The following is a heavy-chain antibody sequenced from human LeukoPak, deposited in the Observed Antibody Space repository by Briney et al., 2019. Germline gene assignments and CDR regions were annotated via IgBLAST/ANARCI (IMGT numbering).Heavy chain of an antibody. CDR1: GYTFTGYY. CDR3: ARDKSYDFWSGYYSDY. V-gene: IGHV1-2*02. D-gene: IGHD3-3*01. J-gene: IGHJ4*02. CDR2: INPNSGGT. Sequence: ASVKVSCKASGYTFTGYYMHCVRQAPGQGLEWMGWINPNSGGTNYAQKFQGRVTMTRDTSISTAYMELSRLRSDDTAVYYCARDKSYDFWSGYYSDYWGQGTLVTVSS.